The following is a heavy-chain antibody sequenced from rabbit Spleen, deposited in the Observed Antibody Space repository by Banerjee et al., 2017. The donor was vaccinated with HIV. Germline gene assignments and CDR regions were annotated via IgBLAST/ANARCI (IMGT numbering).Heavy chain of an antibody. D-gene: IGHD1-1*01. CDR3: TKSNSSGGGGETAATYGMDL. J-gene: IGHJ6*01. Sequence: QSLEESGGDLVKPGASLTLTCSASGVSFSFNSYMCWVRQAPGKGLEWIACIYTGSTKIYYASWAKGRFTISKTSSTAVTLQMTSLTAADTATHFCTKSNSSGGGGETAATYGMDLWGPGTLVTVS. CDR1: GVSFSFNSY. CDR2: IYTGSTKI. V-gene: IGHV1S40*01.